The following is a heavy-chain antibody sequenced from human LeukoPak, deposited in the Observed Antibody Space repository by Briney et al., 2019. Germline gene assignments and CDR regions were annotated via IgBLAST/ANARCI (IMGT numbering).Heavy chain of an antibody. CDR2: ISAYNLNT. Sequence: GASVKVSCKTSGYTFNSYGISWVRQARGQGLEWMGWISAYNLNTNYAQKFQGRVTMTTDTSTSTAYMDLRRLRSDDTAVYYCARDMYYYSRTGFDPWGQGTLVTVSS. CDR1: GYTFNSYG. CDR3: ARDMYYYSRTGFDP. V-gene: IGHV1-18*01. D-gene: IGHD3-10*01. J-gene: IGHJ5*02.